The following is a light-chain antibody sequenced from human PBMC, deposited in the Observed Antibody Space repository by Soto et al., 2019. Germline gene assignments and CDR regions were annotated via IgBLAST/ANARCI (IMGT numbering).Light chain of an antibody. CDR2: DAS. CDR1: QDISIY. V-gene: IGKV1-33*01. CDR3: QQYNVVPPT. Sequence: DTQMTQSPSSLSASVGDRVTITCRASQDISIYLNWFQQKPGKAPKLLIYDASNLEKGVPSRFTGSGSGTDFTLTINSLQPDEIATYYCQQYNVVPPTFGQGTRLEI. J-gene: IGKJ2*01.